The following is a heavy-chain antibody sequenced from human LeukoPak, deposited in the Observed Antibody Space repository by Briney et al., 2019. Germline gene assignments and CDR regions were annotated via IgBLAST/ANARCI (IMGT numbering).Heavy chain of an antibody. Sequence: GGSLRLSCAASGFTFSSYEMNWVRQAPGKGLEWVSYISSSDSTIYYADSVKGRFTISRDNAKNSLYLQMNSLRAEDTAVYYCARAPSLWYGYFDYWGQGTLVTVSS. J-gene: IGHJ4*02. V-gene: IGHV3-48*03. D-gene: IGHD2-21*01. CDR1: GFTFSSYE. CDR3: ARAPSLWYGYFDY. CDR2: ISSSDSTI.